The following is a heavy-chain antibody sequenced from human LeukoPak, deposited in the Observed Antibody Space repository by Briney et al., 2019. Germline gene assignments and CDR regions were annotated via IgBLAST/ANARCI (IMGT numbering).Heavy chain of an antibody. CDR3: AKDIGVVVTIWYSMDV. Sequence: GGSLRLSCAASGFTFDDYAMHWVRQAPGKGLEWVSGISWNSGSIGYADSVKGRFTISRDNAKNSLYLQMNSLRAEDTALYYCAKDIGVVVTIWYSMDVWGQGTTVTVSS. CDR1: GFTFDDYA. CDR2: ISWNSGSI. J-gene: IGHJ6*02. V-gene: IGHV3-9*01. D-gene: IGHD2-21*02.